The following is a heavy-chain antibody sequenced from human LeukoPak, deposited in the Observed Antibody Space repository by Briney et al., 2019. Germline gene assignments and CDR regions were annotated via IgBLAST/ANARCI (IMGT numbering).Heavy chain of an antibody. Sequence: SLRLSCAASGFTFDDYAMHWVRQAPGKGLERVSGISWNSGSIGYADSVKGRFTISRDNAKNSLYLQMNSLRAEDTALYYCAKDSVAAAGTCFDYWGQGTLVTVSS. V-gene: IGHV3-9*01. CDR3: AKDSVAAAGTCFDY. J-gene: IGHJ4*02. D-gene: IGHD6-13*01. CDR1: GFTFDDYA. CDR2: ISWNSGSI.